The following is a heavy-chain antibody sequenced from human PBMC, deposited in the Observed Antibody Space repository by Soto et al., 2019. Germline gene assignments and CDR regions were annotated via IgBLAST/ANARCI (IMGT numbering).Heavy chain of an antibody. V-gene: IGHV3-30-3*01. J-gene: IGHJ6*02. CDR1: GFTFSGYA. D-gene: IGHD5-18*01. Sequence: QVQLVESGGGVVQPGRSLRLSCAASGFTFSGYAMHWVRQAPGKGLEWVSVISYDGSKKYYADFVKGRFSISRDNSKNTLYLQMNSLRAEDTAVYFCARPIEGPGYSYGHDYYYGLDVWGQGTTVTVSS. CDR2: ISYDGSKK. CDR3: ARPIEGPGYSYGHDYYYGLDV.